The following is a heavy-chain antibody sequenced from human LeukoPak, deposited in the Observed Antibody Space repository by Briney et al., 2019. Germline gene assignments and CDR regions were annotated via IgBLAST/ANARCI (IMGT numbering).Heavy chain of an antibody. D-gene: IGHD5-12*01. CDR2: ISAYNGNT. J-gene: IGHJ6*02. CDR3: ARVRGVGLNYYYYYGMDV. Sequence: GASVKVSCKASGYTFTSYGISWVRQAPGQGLEWMGWISAYNGNTNYEQKLQGRVTMTTDTSTSTAYMELRSLRSDDTAVYYCARVRGVGLNYYYYYGMDVWGQGTTVTVSS. V-gene: IGHV1-18*01. CDR1: GYTFTSYG.